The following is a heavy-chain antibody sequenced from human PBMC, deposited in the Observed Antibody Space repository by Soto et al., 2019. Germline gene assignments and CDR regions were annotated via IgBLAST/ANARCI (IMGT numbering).Heavy chain of an antibody. CDR2: IIPIGGTP. V-gene: IGHV1-69*13. Sequence: ASVKVSCKASGRTFNNYAISWVRQAPGIGFEWLGVIIPIGGTPEHAQKFQGRVTISADESTNTAYMELSSLRSEDTAVYYCATNYYDGSGHYFIFEHWGQGTLVTVSS. D-gene: IGHD3-22*01. J-gene: IGHJ4*02. CDR3: ATNYYDGSGHYFIFEH. CDR1: GRTFNNYA.